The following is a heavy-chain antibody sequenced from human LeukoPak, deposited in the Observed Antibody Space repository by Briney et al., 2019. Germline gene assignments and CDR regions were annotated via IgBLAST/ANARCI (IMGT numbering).Heavy chain of an antibody. CDR3: AAYYYGSGSYYNVRWFDP. J-gene: IGHJ5*02. V-gene: IGHV4-59*11. D-gene: IGHD3-10*01. Sequence: PSETLSLTCTVSGGSISSHYWSWIRQPPGKGLEWIGYIYYSGSTNYNPSLKSRVTISVDTSKNQFSLKLSSVTAADTAVYYCAAYYYGSGSYYNVRWFDPWGQGTLVTVSS. CDR1: GGSISSHY. CDR2: IYYSGST.